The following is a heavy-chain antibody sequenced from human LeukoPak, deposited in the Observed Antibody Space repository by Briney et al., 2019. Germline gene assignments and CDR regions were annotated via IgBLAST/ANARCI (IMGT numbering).Heavy chain of an antibody. V-gene: IGHV4-39*01. J-gene: IGHJ4*02. CDR1: GGSINSHNYY. Sequence: PSETPSLTCTVSGGSINSHNYYWAWIRQPPGKGLEWIGSLYYSGSTYYNPSLKGRVTISLDTSKIQFSLKLSSVTAADTAVYYCARHDSAYSFDYWGQGALVTVSS. CDR2: LYYSGST. D-gene: IGHD2-15*01. CDR3: ARHDSAYSFDY.